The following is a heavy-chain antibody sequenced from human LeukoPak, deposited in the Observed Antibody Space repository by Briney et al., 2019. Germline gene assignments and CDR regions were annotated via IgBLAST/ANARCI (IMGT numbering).Heavy chain of an antibody. Sequence: AAVKVSCKASGYTFTSYGINWVRQAPGQGLEWMGWISAYNGNTNYAQKLQGRVTMTTDTSTSTAYMDLRSLRSDDTAVYYCARDHGADIVATIQFDYWGQGTLVSVSS. J-gene: IGHJ4*02. CDR1: GYTFTSYG. V-gene: IGHV1-18*01. D-gene: IGHD5-12*01. CDR3: ARDHGADIVATIQFDY. CDR2: ISAYNGNT.